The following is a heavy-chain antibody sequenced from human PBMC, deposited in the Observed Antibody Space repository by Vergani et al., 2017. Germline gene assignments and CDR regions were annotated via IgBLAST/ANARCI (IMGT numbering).Heavy chain of an antibody. V-gene: IGHV3-23*04. CDR1: GFTFTNFA. CDR2: ISGSGGFT. Sequence: EVQLVESGGGLVQPGRSLRLSCAASGFTFTNFAMTWVRQAPGEGLEWVSGISGSGGFTYYADSVKGRFTISRDNSKNTMFLQMNNLRAEDTAVYYCAKDNVPGYYDSSGYCDYWGQGTLVTVSS. CDR3: AKDNVPGYYDSSGYCDY. J-gene: IGHJ4*02. D-gene: IGHD3-22*01.